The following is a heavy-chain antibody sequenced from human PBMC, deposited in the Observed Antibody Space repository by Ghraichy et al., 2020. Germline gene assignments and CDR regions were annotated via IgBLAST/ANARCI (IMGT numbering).Heavy chain of an antibody. V-gene: IGHV4-34*12. Sequence: SETLSLTCAVYGGSFSAYNWNWIRQAPGKGLEWIEEIIHSGTSNYNPSLKSRVTISADTSKRQVSLKLSSVTAADTAIYYCARFGATVTTLEFAYWGQGTLVTVSS. CDR2: IIHSGTS. CDR1: GGSFSAYN. CDR3: ARFGATVTTLEFAY. D-gene: IGHD4-17*01. J-gene: IGHJ4*02.